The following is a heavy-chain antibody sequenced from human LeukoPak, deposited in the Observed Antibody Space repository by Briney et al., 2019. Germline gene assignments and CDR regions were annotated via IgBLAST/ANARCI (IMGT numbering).Heavy chain of an antibody. J-gene: IGHJ4*02. V-gene: IGHV2-70*11. D-gene: IGHD3-22*01. CDR3: ARIPAYYYDSSGNDY. CDR2: IDWDDDK. Sequence: SGPALVKPTQTLTLTCTFSGFSLSTSGMCVSWIRQPPGKALEWLARIDWDDDKYYSTSLKTRLTISKDTSKNQVVLTMTNTDPVDTATYYCARIPAYYYDSSGNDYWGQGTLVTVSS. CDR1: GFSLSTSGMC.